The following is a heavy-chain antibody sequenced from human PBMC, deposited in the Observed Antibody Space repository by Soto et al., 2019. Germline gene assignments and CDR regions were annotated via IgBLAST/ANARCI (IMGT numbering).Heavy chain of an antibody. J-gene: IGHJ4*02. CDR1: GFTFSSYA. CDR3: AKDLYPWIQLWLLGY. CDR2: ISGSGGST. D-gene: IGHD5-18*01. V-gene: IGHV3-23*01. Sequence: PGGSLRLSCAASGFTFSSYAMSWVRQAPGKGLEWVSAISGSGGSTYYADSVKGRFTISRDNSKNTLYLQMNSLRAEDTAVYYCAKDLYPWIQLWLLGYWGQGTLVTVSS.